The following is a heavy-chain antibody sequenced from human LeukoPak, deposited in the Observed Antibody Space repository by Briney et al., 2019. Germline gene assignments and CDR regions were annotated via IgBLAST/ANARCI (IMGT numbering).Heavy chain of an antibody. V-gene: IGHV3-74*01. CDR1: GFTFSSYW. Sequence: GGSLRLSCAASGFTFSSYWMYWVRQGPGKGPVWVSHINNDVTTTTYADAVKGRFTISRDNAKNTLYLQMNSLRAEDTAVYYCTTVRMGATRDFDYWGQGTLVTVSS. CDR3: TTVRMGATRDFDY. CDR2: INNDVTTT. D-gene: IGHD1-26*01. J-gene: IGHJ4*02.